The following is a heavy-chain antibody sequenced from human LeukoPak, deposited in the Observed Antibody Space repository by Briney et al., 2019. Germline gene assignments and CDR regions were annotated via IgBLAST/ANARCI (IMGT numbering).Heavy chain of an antibody. Sequence: GGSLRLSCAASGFTFSSYAMHWVRQAPGKGLEWVAVISYDGSNKYYADSVKGRFTISRDNSKNTLYLQMNSLRTEDTAVYYCARVLVAATIDYWGQGTLVTVSS. CDR2: ISYDGSNK. D-gene: IGHD2-15*01. J-gene: IGHJ4*02. CDR1: GFTFSSYA. V-gene: IGHV3-30-3*01. CDR3: ARVLVAATIDY.